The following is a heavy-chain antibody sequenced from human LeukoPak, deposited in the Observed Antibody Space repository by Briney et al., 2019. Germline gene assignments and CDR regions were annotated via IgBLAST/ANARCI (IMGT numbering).Heavy chain of an antibody. CDR1: GGSISSYY. J-gene: IGHJ4*02. V-gene: IGHV4-59*01. D-gene: IGHD6-19*01. CDR3: ARDGTIAVAGRGGYFDY. Sequence: SETLSLTCTVSGGSISSYYWSWIRQPPGKGLEWIGYIYYSGSTNYNPSLKSRVTISVDASKNQFPLKLSSVPAADTAVYYCARDGTIAVAGRGGYFDYWGQGTLVTVSS. CDR2: IYYSGST.